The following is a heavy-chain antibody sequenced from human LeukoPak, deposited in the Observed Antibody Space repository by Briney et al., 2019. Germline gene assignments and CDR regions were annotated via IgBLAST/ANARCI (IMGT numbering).Heavy chain of an antibody. D-gene: IGHD3-3*01. CDR3: AKNRRIFGRALQRHYMDV. V-gene: IGHV3-30*02. J-gene: IGHJ6*03. CDR1: GFTFSSYG. CDR2: MTYDGSKR. Sequence: GGSLRLSCVVSGFTFSSYGMHWVRQAPGKGLEWVAFMTYDGSKRPYADSVKGRFTISRDNSKNTLYLQMDGLRPEDTAVYYCAKNRRIFGRALQRHYMDVWGKGTTVAVSS.